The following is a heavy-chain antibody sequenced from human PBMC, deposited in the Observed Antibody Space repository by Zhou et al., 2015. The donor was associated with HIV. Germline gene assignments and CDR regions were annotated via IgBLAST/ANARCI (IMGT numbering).Heavy chain of an antibody. J-gene: IGHJ5*02. CDR1: GYTFTSYY. V-gene: IGHV1-46*01. Sequence: QVQLVQSGAEVKKPGASVKVSCKASGYTFTSYYMHWVRQAPGQGLEWMGIINPSGGSTSYAQKFQGRVTMTRDTSTSTVYMELSSLRSEDTAVYYCARSGSGSYYTFNWFDPWGQGTLVTVSS. CDR3: ARSGSGSYYTFNWFDP. D-gene: IGHD3-10*01. CDR2: INPSGGST.